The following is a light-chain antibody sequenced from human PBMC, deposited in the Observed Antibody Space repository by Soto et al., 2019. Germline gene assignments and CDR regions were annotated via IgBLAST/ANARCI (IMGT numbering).Light chain of an antibody. CDR3: QQSYVTPYT. Sequence: DIQLTQSPSSLSASVGDTVTITCRASQTITYYLNWYHQKPGKAPRLLVYAASSLQTGVPSRFSGSGSGTDFTLAISSLQPEDFGTYYCQQSYVTPYTFGQGTTLEI. V-gene: IGKV1-39*01. CDR2: AAS. CDR1: QTITYY. J-gene: IGKJ2*01.